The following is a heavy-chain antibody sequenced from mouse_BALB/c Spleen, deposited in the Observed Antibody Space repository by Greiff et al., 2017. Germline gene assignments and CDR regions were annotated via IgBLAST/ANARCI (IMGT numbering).Heavy chain of an antibody. CDR1: GYSITSDYA. V-gene: IGHV3-2*02. J-gene: IGHJ3*01. CDR2: ISYSGST. CDR3: ARSGLYRYSFAY. Sequence: EVKLVESGPGLVKPSQSLSLTCTVTGYSITSDYAWNWIRQFPGNKLEWMGYISYSGSTSYNPSLKSRISITRDTSKNQFFLQLNSVTTEDTATYYCARSGLYRYSFAYWGQGTLVTVSA. D-gene: IGHD2-14*01.